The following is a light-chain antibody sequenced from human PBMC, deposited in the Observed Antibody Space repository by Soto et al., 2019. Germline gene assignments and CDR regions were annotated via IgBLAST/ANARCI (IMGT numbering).Light chain of an antibody. CDR1: QSIGRRY. J-gene: IGKJ4*01. Sequence: IVLTQSPGTLSLSPGERATLSCRASQSIGRRYLAWYQQKPGQGPMLLIYDTSERASDIPDRFSGSGSGTDFTLTISRLVPEDFAVYYCQYQGTFGGGTKAEIK. CDR3: QYQGT. CDR2: DTS. V-gene: IGKV3-20*01.